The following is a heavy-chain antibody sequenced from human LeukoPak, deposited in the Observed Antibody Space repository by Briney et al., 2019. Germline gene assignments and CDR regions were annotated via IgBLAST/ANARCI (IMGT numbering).Heavy chain of an antibody. D-gene: IGHD5-12*01. CDR2: MNPNSGNT. Sequence: ASVTVSCTASGYTFTIYDINWVRQATGQGLEWMGWMNPNSGNTGYAQKFQGRVTMTRNTSISTAYMELSSLRSEDTAAYYCARRCSGYDEMDYWGQGTLVTVSS. V-gene: IGHV1-8*01. J-gene: IGHJ4*02. CDR1: GYTFTIYD. CDR3: ARRCSGYDEMDY.